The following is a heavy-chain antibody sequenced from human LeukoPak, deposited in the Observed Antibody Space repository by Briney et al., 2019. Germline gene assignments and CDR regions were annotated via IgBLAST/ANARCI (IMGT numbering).Heavy chain of an antibody. CDR3: AIYGSGSYYK. CDR2: ITTTSSYI. CDR1: GFTFSSYA. J-gene: IGHJ1*01. Sequence: GSLRLSCAASGFTFSSYAMSWVRQAPGKGLEWVSSITTTSSYIYYADSVRGRFTISRDNAKNSLYLQMNSLRAEDTAVYYCAIYGSGSYYKWGPGTLVTVSS. D-gene: IGHD3-10*01. V-gene: IGHV3-21*01.